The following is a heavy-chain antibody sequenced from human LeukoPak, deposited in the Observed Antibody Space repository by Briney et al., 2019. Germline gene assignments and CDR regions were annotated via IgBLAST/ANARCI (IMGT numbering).Heavy chain of an antibody. CDR1: GFXFSSYG. CDR3: AKDYGDYGSLEYFQH. CDR2: ISYDGSNK. D-gene: IGHD4-17*01. Sequence: GGSLRLSCAASGFXFSSYGIHWVRQAPGKGLKWVAVISYDGSNKYYADSVKGRFTISRDNSKNTLYLQMNSLRAEDTAVYYCAKDYGDYGSLEYFQHWGQGTLVTVSS. J-gene: IGHJ1*01. V-gene: IGHV3-30*18.